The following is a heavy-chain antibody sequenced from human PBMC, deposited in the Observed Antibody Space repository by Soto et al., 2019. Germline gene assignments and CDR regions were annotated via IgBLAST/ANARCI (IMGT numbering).Heavy chain of an antibody. D-gene: IGHD3-3*01. J-gene: IGHJ6*02. CDR2: IYYSGST. V-gene: IGHV4-59*01. CDR3: AIGRGRKVFGVFGYYYGMDV. CDR1: GGSISSYY. Sequence: SETLSLTCTVSGGSISSYYWSWIRQPPGKGLEWIGYIYYSGSTNYNPSLKSRVTISVDTSKNQFSLKLSSVTAADTAVYYCAIGRGRKVFGVFGYYYGMDVWGQGTTVTVSS.